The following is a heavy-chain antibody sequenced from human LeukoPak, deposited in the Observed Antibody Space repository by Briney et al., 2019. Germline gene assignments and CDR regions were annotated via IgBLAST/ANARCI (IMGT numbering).Heavy chain of an antibody. CDR2: IIPIFGTA. D-gene: IGHD2-15*01. Sequence: SVKVSCKASGGTFSSYAISWVRQAPGQGLEWMGGIIPIFGTANYAQKLQDRVTMTTDTSTTTAYMELRSLTSDDTAVYYCARAGAVVETCFDPWGQEPLVTVSS. J-gene: IGHJ5*02. CDR3: ARAGAVVETCFDP. V-gene: IGHV1-69*05. CDR1: GGTFSSYA.